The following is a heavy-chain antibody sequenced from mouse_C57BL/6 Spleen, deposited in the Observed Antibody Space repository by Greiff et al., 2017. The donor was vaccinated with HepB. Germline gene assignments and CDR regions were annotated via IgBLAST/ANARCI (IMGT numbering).Heavy chain of an antibody. J-gene: IGHJ3*01. Sequence: EVQLQQSGPELVKPGASVKMSCKASGYTFTDYNMHWVKQSHGKSPEWIGYINPNNGGTSYNQKFKGKATLTVNKSSSTAYMELRSLTSEDSAVYYCAREKGSYYGNFGGFAYWGQGTLVTVSA. V-gene: IGHV1-22*01. CDR3: AREKGSYYGNFGGFAY. CDR2: INPNNGGT. D-gene: IGHD2-10*01. CDR1: GYTFTDYN.